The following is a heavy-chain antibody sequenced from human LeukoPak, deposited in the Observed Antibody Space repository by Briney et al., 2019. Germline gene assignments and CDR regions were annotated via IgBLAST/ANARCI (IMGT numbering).Heavy chain of an antibody. J-gene: IGHJ4*02. D-gene: IGHD3-9*01. CDR3: ARQGARYFDILTGYPGTVNRPFDY. Sequence: SETLSLTCAVYGGSFSGYYWTWIRQPPGKGLEWIGEINHSGSTNCNPSLKSRVTISLDTSKNQFSLNLSSVTAADTAVYCCARQGARYFDILTGYPGTVNRPFDYWGQGTLVTVSS. CDR2: INHSGST. CDR1: GGSFSGYY. V-gene: IGHV4-34*01.